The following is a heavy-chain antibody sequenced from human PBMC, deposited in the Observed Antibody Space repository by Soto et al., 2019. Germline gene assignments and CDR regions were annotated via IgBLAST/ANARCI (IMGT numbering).Heavy chain of an antibody. D-gene: IGHD5-18*01. V-gene: IGHV4-31*03. CDR2: IYYSGST. CDR3: ASRGYSYCYGFYY. CDR1: GGSISSGGYY. Sequence: PSETLSLTCTVSGGSISSGGYYWSWIRQHPGKGLEWIGYIYYSGSTYYNPSLKRRVTISVDTSKNQFSLKLSSVTAADTAVYYCASRGYSYCYGFYYWGQGTLVTVSS. J-gene: IGHJ4*02.